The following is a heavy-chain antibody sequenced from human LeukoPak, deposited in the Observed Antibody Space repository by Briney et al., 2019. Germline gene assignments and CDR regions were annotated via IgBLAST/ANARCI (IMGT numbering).Heavy chain of an antibody. D-gene: IGHD3-10*01. CDR3: AKTPMVRGSPGAFDI. J-gene: IGHJ3*02. Sequence: GGSLRLSCAASGFTFSSYAMSWVRQAPGKGLEWVSAISGSGGSTYYADSVKGRFTNSRDNSKNTLYLQMNSLRAEDTAVYYCAKTPMVRGSPGAFDIWGQGTMVTVSS. CDR2: ISGSGGST. V-gene: IGHV3-23*01. CDR1: GFTFSSYA.